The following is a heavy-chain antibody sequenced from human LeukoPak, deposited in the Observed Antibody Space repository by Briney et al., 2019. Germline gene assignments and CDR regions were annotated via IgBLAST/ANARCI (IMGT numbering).Heavy chain of an antibody. V-gene: IGHV1-8*03. CDR3: AREQSGYYGPIYYYYMDV. CDR2: MNSNSGNT. Sequence: ASVKVSCKASGYTFTSYDINWVRQATGQGLEWMGWMNSNSGNTGYAQKFQGRVTITRNTSISTAYMELSSLRSEDTAVYYCAREQSGYYGPIYYYYMDVWGKGTTVTVSS. CDR1: GYTFTSYD. J-gene: IGHJ6*03. D-gene: IGHD3-3*01.